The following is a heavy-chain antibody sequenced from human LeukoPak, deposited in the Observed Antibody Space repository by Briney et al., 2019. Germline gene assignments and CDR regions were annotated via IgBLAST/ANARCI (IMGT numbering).Heavy chain of an antibody. V-gene: IGHV4-34*01. CDR3: ARAAGWLQFWWFDP. Sequence: SETLSLTCAVYGGSFSGYYWSWIRQPPGKGLEWLGEINHSVSTHYNPSLKSRVTISVDTSKTHCSLKLSAVTAADTAVYYCARAAGWLQFWWFDPWGQGTLVTVSS. J-gene: IGHJ5*02. CDR2: INHSVST. D-gene: IGHD5-24*01. CDR1: GGSFSGYY.